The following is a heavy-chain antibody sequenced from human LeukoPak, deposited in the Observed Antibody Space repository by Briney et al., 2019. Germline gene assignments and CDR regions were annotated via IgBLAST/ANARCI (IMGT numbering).Heavy chain of an antibody. CDR3: ARGPGAYCGGDCYHYFDY. Sequence: ASVKVSCKASGYTFTSYYMHWVRQAPGQGLEWMGIINPSGGSTSYAQKFQGRVTMTRDTSTSTVYTELSSLRSEDTAVYYCARGPGAYCGGDCYHYFDYWGQGTLVTVSS. V-gene: IGHV1-46*01. D-gene: IGHD2-21*02. CDR1: GYTFTSYY. J-gene: IGHJ4*02. CDR2: INPSGGST.